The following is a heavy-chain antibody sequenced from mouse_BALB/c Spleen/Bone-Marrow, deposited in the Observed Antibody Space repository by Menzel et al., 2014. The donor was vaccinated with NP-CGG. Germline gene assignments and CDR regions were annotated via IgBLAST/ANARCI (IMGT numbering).Heavy chain of an antibody. D-gene: IGHD2-1*01. V-gene: IGHV1S130*01. CDR3: ARGGYGNYYFDY. J-gene: IGHJ2*01. Sequence: VQLQQSGSVLVRPGASVKLSCKASGYTFTSSWMHWAKRRPGQGLEWIGEIHPNSGNTNYNEKFKGKATLTVDTSSSTAYVGLSSLTSEDSAVYYCARGGYGNYYFDYWGQGTTLTVSS. CDR1: GYTFTSSW. CDR2: IHPNSGNT.